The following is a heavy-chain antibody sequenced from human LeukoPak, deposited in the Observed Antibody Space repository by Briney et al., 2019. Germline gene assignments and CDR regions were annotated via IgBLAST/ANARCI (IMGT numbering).Heavy chain of an antibody. CDR1: GGSISSGDYY. CDR3: AREGRSGYCSSTSCEVVY. Sequence: SQTLSLTCTVSGGSISSGDYYWSWIRQPPGKGLEWIGYIYYSGSTYYNPSLKSRVTISVDTSKNQFSLKLSSVTAADTAVYYCAREGRSGYCSSTSCEVVYWGQGTLVTVSS. J-gene: IGHJ4*02. D-gene: IGHD2-2*01. CDR2: IYYSGST. V-gene: IGHV4-30-4*01.